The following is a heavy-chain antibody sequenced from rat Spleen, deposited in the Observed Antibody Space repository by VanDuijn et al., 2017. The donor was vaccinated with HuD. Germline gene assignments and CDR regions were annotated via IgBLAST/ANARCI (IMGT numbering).Heavy chain of an antibody. CDR2: ISYDGSST. Sequence: EVQLVESDGGLVQPGRSLKLSCAASGFTFSDYYMAWVRQAPTKGLEWVATISYDGSSTYYRDSVKGRLTISRDNAKSTLYLRVDSLRSEDTSTYHWARHPHTTSMYGYYFDYWGQGVMVTVSS. V-gene: IGHV5-29*01. CDR3: ARHPHTTSMYGYYFDY. J-gene: IGHJ2*01. D-gene: IGHD1-6*01. CDR1: GFTFSDYY.